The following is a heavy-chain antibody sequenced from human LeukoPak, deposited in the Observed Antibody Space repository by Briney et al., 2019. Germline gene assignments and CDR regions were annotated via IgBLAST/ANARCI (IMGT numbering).Heavy chain of an antibody. CDR3: AKEDVVVITIRYFQH. D-gene: IGHD3-22*01. CDR1: GFTFSSYG. CDR2: ISYDGSNK. V-gene: IGHV3-30*18. J-gene: IGHJ1*01. Sequence: GRSLRLSCAPSGFTFSSYGMHWVRHAPGKGLEWVAVISYDGSNKYHADSVKGLFTISRDNSKNTLYLQMNSLRTEDTAIYYCAKEDVVVITIRYFQHWGQGTLVTVSS.